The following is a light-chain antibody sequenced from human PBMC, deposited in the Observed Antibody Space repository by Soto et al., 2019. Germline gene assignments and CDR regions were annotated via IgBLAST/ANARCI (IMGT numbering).Light chain of an antibody. J-gene: IGKJ5*01. CDR2: GAS. V-gene: IGKV3D-15*01. CDR1: QSVSSN. CDR3: QQYNNWPAIT. Sequence: EIAMTQSPVTLSVSPGERATLSCRASQSVSSNLAWYQQKPGQAPRLLIYGASTRATGIPARFSGSGSGTEFTLTISSLQSEDFAVYYCQQYNNWPAITFGQGTRLEIK.